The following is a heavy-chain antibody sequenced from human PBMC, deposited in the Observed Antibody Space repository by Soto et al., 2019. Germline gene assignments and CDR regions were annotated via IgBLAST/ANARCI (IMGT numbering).Heavy chain of an antibody. CDR1: GYTFSSYG. CDR2: ISPYNDDT. J-gene: IGHJ1*01. Sequence: ASVKVSCKASGYTFSSYGISWVRQAPGQGLEWLGWISPYNDDTKYAQKVQGRVFMTTDTSRKTAYLDLRSLRSDDTAVYYCVAETAFTRWLDVWGQGTLVTVSS. V-gene: IGHV1-18*01. D-gene: IGHD3-16*01. CDR3: VAETAFTRWLDV.